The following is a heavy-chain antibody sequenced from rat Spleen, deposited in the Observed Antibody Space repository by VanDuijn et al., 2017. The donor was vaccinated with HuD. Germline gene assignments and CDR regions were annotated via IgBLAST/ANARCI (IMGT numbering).Heavy chain of an antibody. D-gene: IGHD1-11*01. CDR3: ARQGYGGSD. Sequence: EVQLVESGGGLVQPGRSLKLSCAASGFTFSDYNMAWVRQAPKKGLEWVATISYDGSSTYYRDSVKGRFTISRDNAKSTLYLQMDSLRSEDTATYYCARQGYGGSDWGQGVMVTVSS. CDR2: ISYDGSST. CDR1: GFTFSDYN. V-gene: IGHV5-7*01. J-gene: IGHJ2*01.